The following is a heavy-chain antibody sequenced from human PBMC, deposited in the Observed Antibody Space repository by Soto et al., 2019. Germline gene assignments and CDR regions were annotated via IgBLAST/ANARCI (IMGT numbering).Heavy chain of an antibody. J-gene: IGHJ6*02. Sequence: QVQLVQSGAEVKKPGASVKVSCKASGYSFSDYYVHWLRQAPGQGLEWMGWINCKSGYTRFAQKFQVRVAMTRDTSTSTAYMEMSRLTSDDTAVYYCARVQLIGVTGTWDYGMDVWGQGTTVTVSS. CDR1: GYSFSDYY. CDR3: ARVQLIGVTGTWDYGMDV. V-gene: IGHV1-2*02. D-gene: IGHD6-13*01. CDR2: INCKSGYT.